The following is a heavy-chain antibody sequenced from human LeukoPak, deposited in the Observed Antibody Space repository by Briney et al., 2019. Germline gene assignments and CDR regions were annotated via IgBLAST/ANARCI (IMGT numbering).Heavy chain of an antibody. CDR2: ISGGGGNT. J-gene: IGHJ4*02. Sequence: ETLSLTCTVSGGSISSYYWSWIRQVPGKGLEWVSTISGGGGNTYYADSVKGRFTISRDNSKYTLYLQMNSLRADDTAVYYCAKGDLGSGVSWGQGTLVTVSS. D-gene: IGHD2-8*01. CDR1: GGSISSYY. V-gene: IGHV3-23*01. CDR3: AKGDLGSGVS.